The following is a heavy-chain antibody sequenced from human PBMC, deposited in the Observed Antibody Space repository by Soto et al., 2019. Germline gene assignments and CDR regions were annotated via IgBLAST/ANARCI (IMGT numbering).Heavy chain of an antibody. D-gene: IGHD6-19*01. CDR1: GFTFSSYG. CDR2: ISYDGSNK. Sequence: QVQLVESGGGVVQPGRSLRLSCAASGFTFSSYGMHWVRQAPGKGLEWVAVISYDGSNKYYADSVKGRFTISRDNSKNTLYLQMNSLRAEDTAVYYCAKGGYSSGWPFDYWGQGTLVTVSS. CDR3: AKGGYSSGWPFDY. V-gene: IGHV3-30*18. J-gene: IGHJ4*02.